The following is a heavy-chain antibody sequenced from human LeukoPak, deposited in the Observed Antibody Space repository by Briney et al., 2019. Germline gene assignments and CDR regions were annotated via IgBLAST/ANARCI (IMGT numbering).Heavy chain of an antibody. J-gene: IGHJ5*02. CDR1: GFTFSSYG. Sequence: GGSLRLSCAVSGFTFSSYGMHWVRQAPGKGLEWVAFIRYDGSNKYYADSVKGRFTISRDNSKNTLYLQMNSLRAEDTAVYYCARGNYDILTGYDWFDPWGQGALVTVSS. D-gene: IGHD3-9*01. V-gene: IGHV3-30*02. CDR3: ARGNYDILTGYDWFDP. CDR2: IRYDGSNK.